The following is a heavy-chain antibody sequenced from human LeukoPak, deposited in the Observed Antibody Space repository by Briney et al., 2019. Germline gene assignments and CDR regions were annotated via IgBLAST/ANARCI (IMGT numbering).Heavy chain of an antibody. D-gene: IGHD3-3*01. CDR2: IYSSGST. Sequence: SETLSLTCTVSGGSISSGTYYWSWIRQPAGKGLEWIGRIYSSGSTNYNPTLQSRVTISVDTSKNQFSLKLRSVTAADTAVYYCARGGDNSSYDFWSGYYTTPFDYWGQGTLVTVSS. CDR3: ARGGDNSSYDFWSGYYTTPFDY. V-gene: IGHV4-61*02. J-gene: IGHJ4*02. CDR1: GGSISSGTYY.